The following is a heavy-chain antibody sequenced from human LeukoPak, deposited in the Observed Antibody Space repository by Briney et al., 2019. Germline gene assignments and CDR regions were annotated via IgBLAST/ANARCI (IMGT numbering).Heavy chain of an antibody. Sequence: SEPLSLTCAVSAASFSSHYWTWIRQPPGKGLEWIGYISYIGSTNYNPSLKSRVTISIDASKNQFSLKLSSVTAADTAVYYCARDLVTVTKGFDIWGQGTMVTVSS. V-gene: IGHV4-59*11. J-gene: IGHJ3*02. CDR1: AASFSSHY. CDR3: ARDLVTVTKGFDI. CDR2: ISYIGST. D-gene: IGHD4-17*01.